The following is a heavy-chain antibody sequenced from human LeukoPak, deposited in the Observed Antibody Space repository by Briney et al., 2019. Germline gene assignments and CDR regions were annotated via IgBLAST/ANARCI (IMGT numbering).Heavy chain of an antibody. CDR2: LYSDGGT. J-gene: IGHJ4*02. V-gene: IGHV3-53*01. CDR3: ARVRRHYDILTGYYPAVVDY. Sequence: PGGSLRLSCAASGFTFSSYSMNWVRQAPGKGPEWVSLLYSDGGTYYADSVKGRFTISRDNSKNTLYLQMHNLRAEDTAVYYCARVRRHYDILTGYYPAVVDYWGQGTLVAVSS. CDR1: GFTFSSYS. D-gene: IGHD3-9*01.